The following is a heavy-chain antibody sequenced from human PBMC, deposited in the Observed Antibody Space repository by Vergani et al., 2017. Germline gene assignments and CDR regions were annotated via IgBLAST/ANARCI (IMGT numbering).Heavy chain of an antibody. CDR1: GDSIISRSYY. Sequence: QMQLQESGPGLVKASETLSLTCTVSGDSIISRSYYWGWMRQPPGLGLVWIGSIYNSGNGDSSSSLKSRVTISADTSKNQFSLRLTSVTAAATAVYYCASGKYYSDSTSHFRGRYFDVWGRGTLVNVPS. D-gene: IGHD3-16*01. V-gene: IGHV4-39*01. CDR3: ASGKYYSDSTSHFRGRYFDV. J-gene: IGHJ2*01. CDR2: IYNSGNG.